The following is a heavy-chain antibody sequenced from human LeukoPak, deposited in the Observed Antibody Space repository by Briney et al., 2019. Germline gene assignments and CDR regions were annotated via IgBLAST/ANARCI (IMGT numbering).Heavy chain of an antibody. CDR1: GFTFSSYE. CDR2: ISSSGSTI. V-gene: IGHV3-48*03. J-gene: IGHJ4*02. Sequence: PGGSLRLSCAASGFTFSSYEMNWVRQAPGKGLEWVSYISSSGSTIYYADSVQGRFTISRDNAKNSLYLQMNSLRAEDTAVYSCARQPYSSGWYFDYWGQGTLVTVSS. D-gene: IGHD6-19*01. CDR3: ARQPYSSGWYFDY.